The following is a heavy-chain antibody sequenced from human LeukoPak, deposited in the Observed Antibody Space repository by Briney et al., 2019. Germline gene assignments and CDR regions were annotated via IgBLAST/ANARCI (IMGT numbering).Heavy chain of an antibody. J-gene: IGHJ5*02. CDR3: ARVERQQWLSSWWFDP. CDR2: IYHSGST. Sequence: SGTLSLTCTVSGGSISSGGYYWRWIRQPPGKGLEWIGYIYHSGSTYYNPSLKSRVTISVDRSKNKFSLKLSSVTAADTAVYYCARVERQQWLSSWWFDPWGQGTLVTVSS. CDR1: GGSISSGGYY. V-gene: IGHV4-30-2*01. D-gene: IGHD6-19*01.